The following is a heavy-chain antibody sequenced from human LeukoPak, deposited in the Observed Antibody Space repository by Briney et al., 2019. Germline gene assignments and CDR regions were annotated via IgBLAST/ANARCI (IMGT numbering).Heavy chain of an antibody. J-gene: IGHJ4*02. D-gene: IGHD3-3*01. CDR3: ARDPSRITIFGVAQD. CDR2: IYYSGST. CDR1: GGSISSYY. V-gene: IGHV4-59*01. Sequence: PSETLSLTCTVSGGSISSYYWSWIRQPPGKGLEWIGYIYYSGSTNYNPSLKSRVTISVDTSKNQFSLKLSPVTAADTAVYYCARDPSRITIFGVAQDWGQGTLVTVSS.